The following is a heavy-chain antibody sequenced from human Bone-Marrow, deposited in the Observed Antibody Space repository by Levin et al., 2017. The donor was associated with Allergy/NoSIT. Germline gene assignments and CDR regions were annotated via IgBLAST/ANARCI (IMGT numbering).Heavy chain of an antibody. CDR1: GYTFTGYF. J-gene: IGHJ5*02. D-gene: IGHD2-15*01. CDR2: INPNTGDA. V-gene: IGHV1-2*06. Sequence: GASVKVSCKASGYTFTGYFLHWLRQAPGQGLEWMGRINPNTGDATYAQNFQGRVIMTRDTSISTAYMELSRLRSDDAAIYYCARNGYVLAATNNWFDPWGQGTLVTVSS. CDR3: ARNGYVLAATNNWFDP.